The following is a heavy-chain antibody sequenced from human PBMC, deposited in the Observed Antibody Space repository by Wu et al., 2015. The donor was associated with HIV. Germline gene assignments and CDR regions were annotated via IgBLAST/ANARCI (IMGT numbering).Heavy chain of an antibody. Sequence: QVQLVQSGAEVKKPGASVTVSCKASGYTLIDYYMHWVRQAPGQGLEWMGWINPNSGDTNYAQNFQGRVTMTRDTSITTSYMELSRLRSDDTAIYYCARGRGWHYHAFEYWGQGSLVTVSS. J-gene: IGHJ4*02. V-gene: IGHV1-2*02. CDR3: ARGRGWHYHAFEY. CDR2: INPNSGDT. CDR1: GYTLIDYY. D-gene: IGHD2-15*01.